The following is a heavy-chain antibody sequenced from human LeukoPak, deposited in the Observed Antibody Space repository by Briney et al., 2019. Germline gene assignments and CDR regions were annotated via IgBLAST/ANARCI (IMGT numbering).Heavy chain of an antibody. V-gene: IGHV3-33*01. CDR2: IWYDGSNK. CDR3: ARDEDAF. Sequence: SCXXXGXTXSXYGMHWVRQAPGKGLEWVVVIWYDGSNKYYADSVKGRFTISRDNSKNTLYLQMNSLRAEDTAVYYCARDEDAFGGQGTLVTVSS. CDR1: GXTXSXYG. J-gene: IGHJ4*02.